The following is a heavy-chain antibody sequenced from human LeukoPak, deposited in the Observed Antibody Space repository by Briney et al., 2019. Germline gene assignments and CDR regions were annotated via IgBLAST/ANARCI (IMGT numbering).Heavy chain of an antibody. V-gene: IGHV3-21*01. CDR1: GFTFSSYG. Sequence: PGGSLRLSCAASGFTFSSYGMHWVRQAPGRGLEWVSSISSSSDYINFADSVKGRVTISRDNAKNSLYLQMNSLRAEDTAVYYCARDRSSGWTQGYFDYWGQGTLVTASS. J-gene: IGHJ4*02. CDR3: ARDRSSGWTQGYFDY. CDR2: ISSSSDYI. D-gene: IGHD6-19*01.